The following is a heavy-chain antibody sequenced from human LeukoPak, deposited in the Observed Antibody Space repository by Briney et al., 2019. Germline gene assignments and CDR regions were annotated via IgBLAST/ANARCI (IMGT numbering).Heavy chain of an antibody. CDR2: IYYSGST. D-gene: IGHD6-6*01. CDR1: GGSISSYY. Sequence: SETLSLTCTVSGGSISSYYWSWIRQPPGKGLEWIGYIYYSGSTNYNPSLKSRVTISVDTSKNQFSLKLSSVTAADTAVYYCAVSAAALFDPWGQGTLVTVSS. V-gene: IGHV4-59*12. J-gene: IGHJ5*02. CDR3: AVSAAALFDP.